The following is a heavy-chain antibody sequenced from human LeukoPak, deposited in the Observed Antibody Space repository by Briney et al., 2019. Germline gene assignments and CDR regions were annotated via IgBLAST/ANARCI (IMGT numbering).Heavy chain of an antibody. CDR1: GFTFNTYN. CDR3: ARAGPVSLVVEYYFDY. D-gene: IGHD2-15*01. Sequence: PGGSLRLSCAASGFTFNTYNMNWVRQAPGKGLEWVSSISSKSGYIYYAESVRGRFTISRDNAKNSLYLQMDSLRAEDTAVYYCARAGPVSLVVEYYFDYWGQGSLVTVSS. J-gene: IGHJ4*02. CDR2: ISSKSGYI. V-gene: IGHV3-21*01.